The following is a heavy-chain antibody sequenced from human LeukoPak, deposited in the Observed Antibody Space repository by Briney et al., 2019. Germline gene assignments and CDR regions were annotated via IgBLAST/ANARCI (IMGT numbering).Heavy chain of an antibody. J-gene: IGHJ5*02. CDR1: GFNFRDYS. V-gene: IGHV3-21*01. CDR2: ISGTSSYM. Sequence: GGSLRLSCVAYGFNFRDYSMNWVRQAPGKGLDWVSGISGTSSYMYYGDSVKGRFTVSRDNAKNSLYLQMESLRVEDTAVYYCARDLRYYGSGPWGQGTLVTVSS. CDR3: ARDLRYYGSGP. D-gene: IGHD3-10*01.